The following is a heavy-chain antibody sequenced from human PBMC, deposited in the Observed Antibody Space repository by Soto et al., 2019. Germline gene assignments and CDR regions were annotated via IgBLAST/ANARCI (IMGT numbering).Heavy chain of an antibody. CDR3: ARGRHHQGMDV. CDR1: GFTFSSYD. J-gene: IGHJ6*02. D-gene: IGHD2-2*01. Sequence: GGSLRLSCAASGFTFSSYDTHWVRQATGKGLEWVSAIGTAGDTYYPGSVKGRFTISRENAKNSLYLQMNSLRAGDTAVYYCARGRHHQGMDVWGQGTTVTVSS. V-gene: IGHV3-13*01. CDR2: IGTAGDT.